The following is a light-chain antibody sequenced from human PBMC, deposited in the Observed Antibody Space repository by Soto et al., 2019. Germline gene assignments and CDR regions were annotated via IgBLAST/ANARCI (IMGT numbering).Light chain of an antibody. CDR2: DAS. V-gene: IGKV1-5*01. Sequence: DIPMTQSPSTLSASVGDRVTITCRASQSISSWLAWYQQKPGKAPKLLIYDASSLESGVPSRFSGSGSGTEFTLTISSLQPDDFATYYCQQYNSRETFGQGTKLEIK. J-gene: IGKJ2*01. CDR3: QQYNSRET. CDR1: QSISSW.